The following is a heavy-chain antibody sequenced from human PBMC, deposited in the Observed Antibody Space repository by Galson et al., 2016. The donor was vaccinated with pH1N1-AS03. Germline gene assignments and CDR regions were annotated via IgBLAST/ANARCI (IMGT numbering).Heavy chain of an antibody. V-gene: IGHV4-61*05. J-gene: IGHJ4*02. CDR3: ARGAYDILTGYYNSAPFDY. Sequence: LSLTCTVSGGSISSSSYYWGWIRQPPGKGLEWIGYVYYNGITNYNPSLKSRVTISIDTSKNQFSLKLSSVTAADTAVYYCARGAYDILTGYYNSAPFDYWGRGTLITVSS. CDR1: GGSISSSSYY. D-gene: IGHD3-9*01. CDR2: VYYNGIT.